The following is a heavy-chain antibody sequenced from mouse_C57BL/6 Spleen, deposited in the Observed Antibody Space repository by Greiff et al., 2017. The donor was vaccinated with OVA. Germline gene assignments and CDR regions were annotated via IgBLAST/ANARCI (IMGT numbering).Heavy chain of an antibody. V-gene: IGHV1-54*01. CDR2: INPGSGGT. D-gene: IGHD2-3*01. CDR3: ARDDGYYTFYAMDY. CDR1: GYAFTNYL. Sequence: QVQLKQSGAELVRPGTSVKVSCKASGYAFTNYLIEWVKQRPGQGLEWIGVINPGSGGTNYNEKFKGKATLTADKSSSTAYMHLISLTSDDSAVYFCARDDGYYTFYAMDYWGQGTSVTVSS. J-gene: IGHJ4*01.